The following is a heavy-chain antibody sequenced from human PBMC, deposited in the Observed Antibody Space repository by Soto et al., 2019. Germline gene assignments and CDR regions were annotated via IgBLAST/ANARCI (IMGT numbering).Heavy chain of an antibody. Sequence: QVQLQESGPGLVKPSETLSLTCTVSGGSISSYYWSWIRQPPGKGLEWIGYIYYSGSTNYNPSLKSRVTISVDTSKNQFSLKLSSVSAADTAVYYCARGLTTEAWYYYGMDVWGQGTTVTVSS. J-gene: IGHJ6*02. CDR1: GGSISSYY. V-gene: IGHV4-59*01. D-gene: IGHD4-17*01. CDR3: ARGLTTEAWYYYGMDV. CDR2: IYYSGST.